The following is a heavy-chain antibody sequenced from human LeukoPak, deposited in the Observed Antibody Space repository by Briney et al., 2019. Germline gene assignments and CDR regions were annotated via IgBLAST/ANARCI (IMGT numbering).Heavy chain of an antibody. V-gene: IGHV3-23*01. D-gene: IGHD3-9*01. CDR2: ISGSGGST. CDR3: AKTPNDILTGYYKDPYYFDY. J-gene: IGHJ4*02. CDR1: GFTFSSYA. Sequence: GGSLRLSCAASGFTFSSYAMSWVRQAPGKGLEWVSAISGSGGSTYYADSVKGRFTISRDNSKNTLYLQMNSLRAEATAVYYCAKTPNDILTGYYKDPYYFDYWGQGTLVTVSS.